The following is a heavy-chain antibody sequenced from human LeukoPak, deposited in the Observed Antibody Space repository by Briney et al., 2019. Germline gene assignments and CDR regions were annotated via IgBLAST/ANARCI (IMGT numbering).Heavy chain of an antibody. CDR2: IKQDGSEK. V-gene: IGHV3-7*04. CDR1: GFTFSSYW. Sequence: PGGSLRLSCAASGFTFSSYWMSWVRQAPGKGPEWVANIKQDGSEKYYVDSVKGRFTISRDNAKNSLYLQMNSLRAEDTAVYYCARVITMVRGVIREFDYWGRGTLVTVSS. CDR3: ARVITMVRGVIREFDY. J-gene: IGHJ4*02. D-gene: IGHD3-10*01.